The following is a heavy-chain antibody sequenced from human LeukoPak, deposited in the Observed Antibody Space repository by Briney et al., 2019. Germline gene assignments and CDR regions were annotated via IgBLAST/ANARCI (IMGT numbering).Heavy chain of an antibody. CDR3: ARGAYYYGSGSPDAFDI. CDR1: GYTFTSYG. Sequence: ASVTVSCKASGYTFTSYGISWVRQAPGQGLEWMGWISAYNGNTNYAQKLQGRVTMTTDTSTSTAYMELRSLRSDDTAVYYCARGAYYYGSGSPDAFDIWGQGTIVTVSS. CDR2: ISAYNGNT. D-gene: IGHD3-10*01. J-gene: IGHJ3*02. V-gene: IGHV1-18*01.